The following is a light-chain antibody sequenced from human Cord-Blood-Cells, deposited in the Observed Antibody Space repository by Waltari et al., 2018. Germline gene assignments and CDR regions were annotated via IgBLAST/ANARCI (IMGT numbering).Light chain of an antibody. CDR3: CSYAGSVV. V-gene: IGLV2-23*01. CDR1: SSDVGSYNL. J-gene: IGLJ2*01. Sequence: QSALTQPASVSGSPGQSITISCTGTSSDVGSYNLVSWYQQHPGKAPKLMMYEGSKRPSGVSNRFSGSKAGNTASLTSSGRQAEDEADYYCCSYAGSVVFGGGTKLTVL. CDR2: EGS.